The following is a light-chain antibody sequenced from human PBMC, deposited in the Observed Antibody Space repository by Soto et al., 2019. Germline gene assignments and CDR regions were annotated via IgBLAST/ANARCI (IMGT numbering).Light chain of an antibody. J-gene: IGLJ1*01. CDR2: AVT. CDR1: SSDVGGYNY. CDR3: SSYTSSSTL. Sequence: QSALTQPASVCGSPGQSITISCTGTSSDVGGYNYVSWYQQHPGKAPKLMIYAVTDRPSGVSSRFSGSKSGNTASLTISGLQAEDEDDYYCSSYTSSSTLFGTGTKLTVL. V-gene: IGLV2-14*01.